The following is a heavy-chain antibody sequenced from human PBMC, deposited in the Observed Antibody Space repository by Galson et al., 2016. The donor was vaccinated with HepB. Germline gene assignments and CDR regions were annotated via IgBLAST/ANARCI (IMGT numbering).Heavy chain of an antibody. CDR3: ARDDSGGWFGFHYGMDV. CDR2: IYYSGRT. J-gene: IGHJ6*02. V-gene: IGHV4-59*01. Sequence: ETLSLTCTVSGASISGYYLSWIRQPPGKGLEWIGYIYYSGRTNYNPSLKSRVTISVDTSKNQFSLKLSSVTAADTAVYYCARDDSGGWFGFHYGMDVWGQGTTVTVSS. CDR1: GASISGYY. D-gene: IGHD6-19*01.